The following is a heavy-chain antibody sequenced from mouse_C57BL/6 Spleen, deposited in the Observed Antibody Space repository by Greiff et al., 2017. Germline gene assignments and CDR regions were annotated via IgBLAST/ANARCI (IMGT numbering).Heavy chain of an antibody. D-gene: IGHD3-2*02. CDR2: ISSGSSTI. V-gene: IGHV5-17*01. J-gene: IGHJ4*01. Sequence: EVQVVESGGGLVKPGGSLKLSCAASGFTFSDYGMHWVRQAPEKGLEWVAYISSGSSTIYYAATVKGRYTISRDNAKNTLFLQMTSLRSEDTAMYYCARPAQAPYYAMDYWGQGTSVTVSS. CDR3: ARPAQAPYYAMDY. CDR1: GFTFSDYG.